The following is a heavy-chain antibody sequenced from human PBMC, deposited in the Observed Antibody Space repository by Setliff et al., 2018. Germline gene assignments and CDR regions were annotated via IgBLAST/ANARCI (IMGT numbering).Heavy chain of an antibody. CDR3: ARDHVYGSQYYYYYYGMDV. D-gene: IGHD3-10*01. CDR2: IKQDGGEK. CDR1: GFTFSTYW. J-gene: IGHJ6*02. V-gene: IGHV3-7*01. Sequence: PGGSLRLSCAASGFTFSTYWMSWVRQAPGKGLEWVANIKQDGGEKYYVDSVKGRFTISRDNPNNSLYLQMNSLRAEDTAVYYCARDHVYGSQYYYYYYGMDVWGQGTTVTVSS.